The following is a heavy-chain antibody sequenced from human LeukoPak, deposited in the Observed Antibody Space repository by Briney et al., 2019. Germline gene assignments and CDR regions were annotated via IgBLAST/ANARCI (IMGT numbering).Heavy chain of an antibody. CDR1: GGTFSSYA. V-gene: IGHV1-69*06. CDR3: ARGRGSGYSYGLNAFDI. Sequence: SVKVSCKASGGTFSSYAISWVRQAPGQGLEWMGGIIPIFGTANYAQRFQGRVTITADKSTSTAYMELSSLRSEDTAVYYCARGRGSGYSYGLNAFDIWGQGTMVTVSS. D-gene: IGHD5-18*01. J-gene: IGHJ3*02. CDR2: IIPIFGTA.